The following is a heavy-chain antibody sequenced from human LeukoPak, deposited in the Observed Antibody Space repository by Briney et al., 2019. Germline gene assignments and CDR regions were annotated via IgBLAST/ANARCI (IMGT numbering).Heavy chain of an antibody. J-gene: IGHJ4*01. V-gene: IGHV3-11*01. CDR1: GFSFSDSY. D-gene: IGHD2-8*01. Sequence: GGSLRLSCVVSGFSFSDSYMTWIRQTPGKGLEWLAYISGSGSDMYYADSVKGRFTISRDNAKNSLYLQMNSLRPDDTALYYCSTDPRLLIYWGHGTLVTVSS. CDR2: ISGSGSDM. CDR3: STDPRLLIY.